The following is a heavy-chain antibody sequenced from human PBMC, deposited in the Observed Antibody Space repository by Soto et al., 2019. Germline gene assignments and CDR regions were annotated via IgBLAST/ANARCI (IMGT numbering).Heavy chain of an antibody. CDR2: IYYSGST. Sequence: SETLSLTCTVSGGSISSSSYYWGWIRQPPGKGLEWIGSIYYSGSTYYNPSLKSRVTISVDTSKNQFSLKLSSVTAADTAVYYCARERESSFLGGADAFDIWGQGTMVTVSS. D-gene: IGHD2-2*01. V-gene: IGHV4-39*02. J-gene: IGHJ3*02. CDR1: GGSISSSSYY. CDR3: ARERESSFLGGADAFDI.